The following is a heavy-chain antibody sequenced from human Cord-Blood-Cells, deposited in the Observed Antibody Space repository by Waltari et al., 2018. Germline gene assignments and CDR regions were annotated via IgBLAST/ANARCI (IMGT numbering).Heavy chain of an antibody. Sequence: QLQLQESGPGLVKPSETLSLTCTVSGGSISSSSYYWGWIRQPPGKGLEWIGSNYYSGSTYYNPALKGRVTRSVDTSKNQFSLKLSSVTAAGTAVYYCAKHVSTTVTKRGAFDIWGQGTMVTVSS. CDR3: AKHVSTTVTKRGAFDI. J-gene: IGHJ3*02. CDR1: GGSISSSSYY. CDR2: NYYSGST. D-gene: IGHD4-17*01. V-gene: IGHV4-39*01.